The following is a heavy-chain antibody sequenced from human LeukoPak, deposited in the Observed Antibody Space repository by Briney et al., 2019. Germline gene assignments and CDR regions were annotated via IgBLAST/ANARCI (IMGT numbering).Heavy chain of an antibody. CDR3: ARAHHRRVYDYVWGSYPY. CDR2: ISSSSSTI. V-gene: IGHV3-48*01. CDR1: GFTFGSYS. Sequence: GGSLRLSCAASGFTFGSYSMNWVRQAPGKGLEWVSYISSSSSTIYYADSVKGRFTISRDNAKNSLYLQMNSLRAEDTAVYYCARAHHRRVYDYVWGSYPYWGQGTLVTVSS. D-gene: IGHD3-16*02. J-gene: IGHJ4*02.